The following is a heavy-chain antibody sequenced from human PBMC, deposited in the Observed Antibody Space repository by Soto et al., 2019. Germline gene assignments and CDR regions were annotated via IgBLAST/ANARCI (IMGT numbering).Heavy chain of an antibody. CDR3: ARGGTGPYAHLSWFDT. CDR1: GGTVNSYV. J-gene: IGHJ5*02. CDR2: IIPIFGTA. V-gene: IGHV1-69*12. D-gene: IGHD1-1*01. Sequence: QVQLVQSGAEVKKPGSSVKVSCKASGGTVNSYVISWVRQAPGQGLEWMGGIIPIFGTANYAQKFQGRVTITADESTTTAYMELSSLTSEDTAIYYCARGGTGPYAHLSWFDTWGQGTLVTVSS.